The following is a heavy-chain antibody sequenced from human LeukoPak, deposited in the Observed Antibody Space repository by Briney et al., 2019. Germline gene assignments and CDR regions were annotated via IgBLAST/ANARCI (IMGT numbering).Heavy chain of an antibody. CDR1: GFTFSSYT. Sequence: GGSLRLSSAASGFTFSSYTMNWVRQAPGKGLEWVSSISSSSSYIYYADSVKGRFTISRDNAKNSLFLQMNSLRAEDTAVYYCARATSDNILTGYYSPWGQGTLVTVSS. J-gene: IGHJ5*02. CDR3: ARATSDNILTGYYSP. D-gene: IGHD3-9*01. CDR2: ISSSSSYI. V-gene: IGHV3-21*01.